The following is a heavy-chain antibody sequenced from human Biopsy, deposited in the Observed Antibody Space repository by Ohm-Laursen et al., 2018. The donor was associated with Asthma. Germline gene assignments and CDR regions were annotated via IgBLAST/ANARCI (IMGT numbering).Heavy chain of an antibody. CDR3: ARGQKSAGDRWFDP. CDR1: GYPFIGYH. J-gene: IGHJ5*02. D-gene: IGHD6-13*01. CDR2: MNPNSGAT. V-gene: IGHV1-2*06. Sequence: ASVKVSCKASGYPFIGYHIHWMRQAPGQGLEWMGRMNPNSGATNYAQKFQGRVTMTRDTSISTAYMEVSRLRSDDTAVYYCARGQKSAGDRWFDPWGQGTLVTVSS.